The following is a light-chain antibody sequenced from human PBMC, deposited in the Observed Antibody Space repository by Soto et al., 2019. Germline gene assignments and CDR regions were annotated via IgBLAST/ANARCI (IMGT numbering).Light chain of an antibody. CDR2: DAF. CDR1: QSVSSY. V-gene: IGKV3-11*01. J-gene: IGKJ3*01. Sequence: EMVLTQSPATLSLSPGERATLSRRASQSVSSYLAWYQQKPGQAPRPLIYDAFNRATGIPARFSGSGCGTDFTLVICTLGPEDCAVNYCQERSNWSGSSGPGTKVYIK. CDR3: QERSNWSGS.